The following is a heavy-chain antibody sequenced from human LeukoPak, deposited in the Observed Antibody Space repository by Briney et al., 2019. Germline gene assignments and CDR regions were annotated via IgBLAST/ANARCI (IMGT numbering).Heavy chain of an antibody. CDR3: ARGVTVAGSDAFDI. V-gene: IGHV1-69*05. CDR1: GGTFSSYA. CDR2: IIPIFGTA. Sequence: SVKVSCKASGGTFSSYAISWVRQAPGQGLEWMGGIIPIFGTANYAQKSQGRVTITTDESTSTAYMELSSLRSEDTAVYYCARGVTVAGSDAFDIWGQGTMVTVSS. D-gene: IGHD6-19*01. J-gene: IGHJ3*02.